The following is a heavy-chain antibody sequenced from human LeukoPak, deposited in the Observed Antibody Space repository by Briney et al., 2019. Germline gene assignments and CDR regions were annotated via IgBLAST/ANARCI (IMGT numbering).Heavy chain of an antibody. V-gene: IGHV4-4*07. J-gene: IGHJ4*02. CDR3: AREEFLHEIDSSGYFVY. CDR2: VYSSGVG. Sequence: PSETLSLTCTVSGGSITGYYWNWIRQPAGQGLEWLGRVYSSGVGNYNPSLTSRVTMSVDTSKNQFSLKLTSLTAADTAVYYCAREEFLHEIDSSGYFVYWGQGTLVTVSS. CDR1: GGSITGYY. D-gene: IGHD3-22*01.